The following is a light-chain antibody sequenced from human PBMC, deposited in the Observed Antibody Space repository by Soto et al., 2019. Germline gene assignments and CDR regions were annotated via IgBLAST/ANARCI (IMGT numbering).Light chain of an antibody. CDR1: QSVSTY. J-gene: IGKJ1*01. CDR2: AAS. CDR3: QQYTAWPLT. V-gene: IGKV3-11*01. Sequence: VLTQSPDTLSLSPGDRAALSCRASQSVSTYLAWYQQKPGQAPRLLIYAASTRATGIPARFSGSGSGTDFTLTISRLEPEDFAVYYCQQYTAWPLTFGQGTKVDIK.